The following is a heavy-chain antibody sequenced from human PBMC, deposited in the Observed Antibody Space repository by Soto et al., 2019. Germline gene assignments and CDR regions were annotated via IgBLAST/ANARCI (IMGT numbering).Heavy chain of an antibody. V-gene: IGHV3-7*03. Sequence: GGSLRLSCAASGFTLSNYWMTWVRQAPGKGLEWVANINKDGSQKNYVDSVKGRFTIARDNGQNSLSLQINSLRVEDTAVYYCVRELGLAYWGQGALVSVSS. CDR1: GFTLSNYW. CDR3: VRELGLAY. J-gene: IGHJ4*02. D-gene: IGHD7-27*01. CDR2: INKDGSQK.